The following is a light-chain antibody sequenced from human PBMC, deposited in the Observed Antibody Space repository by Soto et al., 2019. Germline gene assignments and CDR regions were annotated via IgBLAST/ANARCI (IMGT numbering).Light chain of an antibody. V-gene: IGLV2-23*01. CDR2: EGS. Sequence: QSALTQPASVSGSPGQSITISCTGTSSDVGNYNLVSWYQQHPGKAPKLMIYEGSKRPSGVSNRFSGSKSGNTASLTISILQAEDEADYYCCSYAGSSPYVFGTGTKGTVL. CDR1: SSDVGNYNL. J-gene: IGLJ1*01. CDR3: CSYAGSSPYV.